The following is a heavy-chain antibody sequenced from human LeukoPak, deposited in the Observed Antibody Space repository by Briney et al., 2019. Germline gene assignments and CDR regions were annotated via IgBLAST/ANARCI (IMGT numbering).Heavy chain of an antibody. J-gene: IGHJ3*02. Sequence: SETLSLTCTVSGGSISSSSYYWGWIRQPPGKGLEWIGSIYYSGSTYYNPSLKSRVTISVDTSKNQFSLKLSSVTAADTAVYYCASFAYYYDSSGRNHDAFDIWGQGTMVTVSS. CDR3: ASFAYYYDSSGRNHDAFDI. V-gene: IGHV4-39*01. CDR1: GGSISSSSYY. D-gene: IGHD3-22*01. CDR2: IYYSGST.